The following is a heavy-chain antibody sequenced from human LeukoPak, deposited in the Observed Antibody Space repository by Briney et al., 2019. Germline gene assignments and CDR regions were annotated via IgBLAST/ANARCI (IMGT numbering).Heavy chain of an antibody. CDR1: GFTFSSYE. CDR3: ARQPGTPMAHLGY. V-gene: IGHV3-48*03. J-gene: IGHJ4*02. CDR2: ISSSGSTI. Sequence: PGGSLRLSCAASGFTFSSYEMNWVRQAPGKGLEWVSYISSSGSTIYYADSVKGRFTISRDNAKNTLYLQMNSVRAEDTAVYYCARQPGTPMAHLGYWGQGILVTVSS. D-gene: IGHD6-19*01.